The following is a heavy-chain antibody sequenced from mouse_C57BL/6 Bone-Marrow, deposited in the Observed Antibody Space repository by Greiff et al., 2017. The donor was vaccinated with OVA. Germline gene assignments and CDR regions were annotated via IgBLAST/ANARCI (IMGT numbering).Heavy chain of an antibody. V-gene: IGHV1-50*01. D-gene: IGHD1-1*01. Sequence: QVQLQQPGAELVKPGASVKLSCKASGYTFTSYWMQWVKQRPGQGLEWIGEIDPSDSYTNYNQKFKGKATLTVDTSSSTAYMQLSSLTSEDSAVYYCARFLSSSDWYFDVWGTGTTVTVSS. CDR3: ARFLSSSDWYFDV. J-gene: IGHJ1*03. CDR1: GYTFTSYW. CDR2: IDPSDSYT.